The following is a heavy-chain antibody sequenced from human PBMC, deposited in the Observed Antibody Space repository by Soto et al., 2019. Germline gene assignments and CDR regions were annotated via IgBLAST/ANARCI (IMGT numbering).Heavy chain of an antibody. Sequence: EMQLLESGGGLVQPGGSLRLSCAASGFTFSSFAMSWVRQAPGKGLDWVSAISGSGGSTYSADSVKGRFTISRDNSKNNLYLQMSSLRAEDTAVYYCARGFSPGKGSPPDFWGQGSLVTVSS. V-gene: IGHV3-23*01. J-gene: IGHJ4*02. CDR2: ISGSGGST. CDR3: ARGFSPGKGSPPDF. D-gene: IGHD6-13*01. CDR1: GFTFSSFA.